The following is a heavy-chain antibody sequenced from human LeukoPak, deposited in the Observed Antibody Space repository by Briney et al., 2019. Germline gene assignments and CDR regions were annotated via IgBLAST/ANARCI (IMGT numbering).Heavy chain of an antibody. CDR1: RFHFSSRA. CDR3: AYYDSSGFYYGRLRY. CDR2: ITADGGII. Sequence: GGSLRLSCAASRFHFSSRAMTWVRQTPTKGLEWVSSITADGGIIQYADSVKGRFTISRDNSKNTLYLQMNRLRAEDTAIYSCAYYDSSGFYYGRLRYWGQGTPVTVSS. V-gene: IGHV3-23*01. D-gene: IGHD3-22*01. J-gene: IGHJ4*02.